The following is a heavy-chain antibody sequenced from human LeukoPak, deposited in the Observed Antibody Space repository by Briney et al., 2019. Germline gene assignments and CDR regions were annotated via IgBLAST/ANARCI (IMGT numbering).Heavy chain of an antibody. CDR2: IYYSGST. CDR1: GGSISSSSYY. V-gene: IGHV4-39*01. CDR3: ARQGQQLVIY. Sequence: SETLSLTCTVSGGSISSSSYYWGWIRQPPGRGLEWIGSIYYSGSTYYNPSFKSRVTISVDTSKNQFSLKLSSVTAADTAVYYCARQGQQLVIYWGQGTLVTVSS. J-gene: IGHJ4*02. D-gene: IGHD6-13*01.